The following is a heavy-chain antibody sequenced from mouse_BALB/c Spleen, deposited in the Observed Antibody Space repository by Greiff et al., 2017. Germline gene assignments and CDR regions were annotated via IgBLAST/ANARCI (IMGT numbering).Heavy chain of an antibody. CDR1: GFTFSSYG. Sequence: DVMLVESGGDLVKPGGSLKLSCAASGFTFSSYGMSWVRQTPDKRLEWVATISSGGSYTYYPDSVKGRFTISRDNAKNTLYLQMSSLKSEDTAMYYCARHESSCDYWGQGTTLTVSS. D-gene: IGHD1-1*01. V-gene: IGHV5-6*02. CDR3: ARHESSCDY. CDR2: ISSGGSYT. J-gene: IGHJ2*01.